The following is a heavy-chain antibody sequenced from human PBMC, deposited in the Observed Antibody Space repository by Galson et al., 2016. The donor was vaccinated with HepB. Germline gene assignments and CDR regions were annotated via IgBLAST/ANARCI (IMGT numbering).Heavy chain of an antibody. J-gene: IGHJ5*02. D-gene: IGHD3-3*01. Sequence: QSGAEVKKPGESLKISCKGSGYSFSNHWIGWVRQMPGKGPEWMGTIWPDDSNTIYSPSFQGQVTISADKSISTAYLQWSSLEASDTAMYFCARHGNTRSQFNWFDPWGQGTLVTVSS. CDR1: GYSFSNHW. CDR3: ARHGNTRSQFNWFDP. V-gene: IGHV5-51*01. CDR2: IWPDDSNT.